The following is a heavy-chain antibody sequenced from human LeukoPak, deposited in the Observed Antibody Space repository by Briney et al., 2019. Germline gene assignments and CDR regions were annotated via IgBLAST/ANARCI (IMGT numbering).Heavy chain of an antibody. Sequence: GGSLRLSCAASGFTFSSYSMNWVRQAPGKGLEWVSSICSSSSYIYYADSVKGRFTISRDNAKNSLYLQMNSLRAEDTAVYYCARTYYYDSSGYYSEYYFDYWGQGTLVTVSS. V-gene: IGHV3-21*01. CDR2: ICSSSSYI. J-gene: IGHJ4*02. CDR1: GFTFSSYS. CDR3: ARTYYYDSSGYYSEYYFDY. D-gene: IGHD3-22*01.